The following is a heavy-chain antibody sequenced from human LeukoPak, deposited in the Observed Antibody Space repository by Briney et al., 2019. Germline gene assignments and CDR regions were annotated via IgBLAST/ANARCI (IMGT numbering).Heavy chain of an antibody. D-gene: IGHD3-3*01. V-gene: IGHV3-7*01. CDR2: IKHDGTEK. J-gene: IGHJ4*02. Sequence: GGSLRLSCAASGFSFSTYWMSWVRQAPGKGLEWVAHIKHDGTEKYYVDSVKGRFTISRDNAKNSLYLQMNSLRAEDTSVYYCARLNHQGLRFLEWKEDYWGQGTLVTVSS. CDR1: GFSFSTYW. CDR3: ARLNHQGLRFLEWKEDY.